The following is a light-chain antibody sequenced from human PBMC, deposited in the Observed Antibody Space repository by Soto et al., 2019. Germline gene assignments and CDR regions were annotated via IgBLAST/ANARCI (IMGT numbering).Light chain of an antibody. CDR2: DVS. CDR1: QSVSTS. J-gene: IGKJ4*01. V-gene: IGKV3-11*01. Sequence: EIVLTQSPATLSLSPGERATLPCRASQSVSTSLAWYQQRPGQAPRLLIYDVSNRAAGVPARFSGSGSGTDFTLTISNLGPEDFASYYCQDRSNSPRLTFGGGTTVVIK. CDR3: QDRSNSPRLT.